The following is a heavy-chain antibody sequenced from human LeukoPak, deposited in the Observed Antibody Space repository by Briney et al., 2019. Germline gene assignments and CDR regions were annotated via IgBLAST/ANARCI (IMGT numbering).Heavy chain of an antibody. D-gene: IGHD2-2*01. CDR1: GYTFTSNY. J-gene: IGHJ4*02. CDR3: ARDCSSTRCQGPVFDN. Sequence: ASVKVSCKASGYTFTSNYMHWVRQAPGQGLEWMGIIHPSGGNTNYAQKFQGRVAVTRDTSTSTVYMELSSLRSEDTAIYYCARDCSSTRCQGPVFDNWGQGTLVTVSS. CDR2: IHPSGGNT. V-gene: IGHV1-46*01.